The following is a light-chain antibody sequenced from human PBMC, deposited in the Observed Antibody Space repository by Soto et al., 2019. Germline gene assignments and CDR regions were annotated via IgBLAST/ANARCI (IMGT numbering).Light chain of an antibody. CDR2: GAS. J-gene: IGKJ1*01. CDR3: HQYGTSPRT. CDR1: QSVRSSS. V-gene: IGKV3-20*01. Sequence: EIVLTQSPGTLSLSLGERATLSCRASQSVRSSSLAWYQQKPGQAPRLLIYGASSRGTGILDRFSGSGSGTDFILTIRGLEPEDVAVYYCHQYGTSPRTFGQGTKVEIK.